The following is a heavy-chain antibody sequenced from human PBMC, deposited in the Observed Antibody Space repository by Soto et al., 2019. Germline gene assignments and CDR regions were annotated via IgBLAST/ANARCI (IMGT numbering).Heavy chain of an antibody. CDR3: ARALDYYDSSGYLIYYFDY. CDR1: GGPISSGDYY. Sequence: PSETLSLTCTVSGGPISSGDYYWSWIRQPPGKGLEWIGYIYYSGSTYYNPSLKSRVTISVDTSKNQFSLKLSSVTAADTAVYYCARALDYYDSSGYLIYYFDYWGQGNLVTVS. D-gene: IGHD3-22*01. J-gene: IGHJ4*02. V-gene: IGHV4-30-4*01. CDR2: IYYSGST.